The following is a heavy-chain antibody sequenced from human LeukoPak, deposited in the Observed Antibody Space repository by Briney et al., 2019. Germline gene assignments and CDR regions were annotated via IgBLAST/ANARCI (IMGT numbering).Heavy chain of an antibody. CDR2: IHPTGST. V-gene: IGHV4-31*03. J-gene: IGHJ4*02. Sequence: NPSETLSLTCNLSVGPINCGTFYWSWIRKHSGWGLEWVGHIHPTGSTSYNPSLKSRVAISLDTSNNQVSLHLDSLTAADTVVYYCTGWTDSYKTGFWGQGPLVTVSS. CDR1: VGPINCGTFY. CDR3: TGWTDSYKTGF. D-gene: IGHD1-1*01.